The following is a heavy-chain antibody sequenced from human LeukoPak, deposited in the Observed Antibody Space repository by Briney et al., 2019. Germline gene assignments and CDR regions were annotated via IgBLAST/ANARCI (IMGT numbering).Heavy chain of an antibody. Sequence: SETLSLTCAVSGGFISNGNWWGWFRQSPGKGLEWIGEIHHSVGTNYSPSLKSRIAISMDQSKNQFSLHVTSVTAADTAMYYWARKGPVNISDFWGRGILVTVSS. J-gene: IGHJ4*02. CDR3: ARKGPVNISDF. CDR1: GGFISNGNW. D-gene: IGHD2/OR15-2a*01. V-gene: IGHV4-4*02. CDR2: IHHSVGT.